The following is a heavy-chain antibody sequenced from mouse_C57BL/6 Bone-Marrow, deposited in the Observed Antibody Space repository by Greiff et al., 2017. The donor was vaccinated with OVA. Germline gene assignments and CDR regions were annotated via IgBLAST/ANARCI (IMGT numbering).Heavy chain of an antibody. CDR3: ASPYYYGSSYRYFDV. CDR2: INPNYGTT. J-gene: IGHJ1*03. V-gene: IGHV1-39*01. Sequence: LQESGPELVKPGASVKISCKASGYSFTDYNMNWVKQSNGKSLEWIGVINPNYGTTSYNQKFKGKATLTVDQSSSTAYMQLNSLTSEDSAGYYCASPYYYGSSYRYFDVWGTGTTVTVSS. D-gene: IGHD1-1*01. CDR1: GYSFTDYN.